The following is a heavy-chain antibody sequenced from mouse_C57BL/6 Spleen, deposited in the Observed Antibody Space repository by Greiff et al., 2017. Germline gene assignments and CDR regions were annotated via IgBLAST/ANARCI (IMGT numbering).Heavy chain of an antibody. CDR1: GYAFSSSW. CDR2: IYPGDGDT. V-gene: IGHV1-82*01. J-gene: IGHJ4*01. CDR3: AIEGYAMDY. Sequence: VQLQQSGPELVKPGASVKISCKASGYAFSSSWMNWVKQRPGKGLEWIGRIYPGDGDTNYNGKFKGKATLTADKSSSTAYMPLSSLTSEDSAVYFCAIEGYAMDYWGQGTSVTVSS.